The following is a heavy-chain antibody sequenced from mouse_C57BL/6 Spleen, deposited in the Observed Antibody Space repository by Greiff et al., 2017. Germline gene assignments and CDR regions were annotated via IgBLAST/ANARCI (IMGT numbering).Heavy chain of an antibody. Sequence: EVKVVESGEGLVKPGGSLKLSCAASGFTFSSYAMSWVRQTPEKRLEWVAYISSGGDYIYYADTVKGRFTISRDNARNTLYLQMSSLKSEDTAMXYCTRYPGTTVVATDYYYAMDYWGQGTSVTVSS. V-gene: IGHV5-9-1*02. J-gene: IGHJ4*01. CDR3: TRYPGTTVVATDYYYAMDY. CDR1: GFTFSSYA. CDR2: ISSGGDYI. D-gene: IGHD1-1*01.